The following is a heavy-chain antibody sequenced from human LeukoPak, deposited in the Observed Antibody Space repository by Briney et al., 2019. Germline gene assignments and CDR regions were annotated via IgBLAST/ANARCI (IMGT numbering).Heavy chain of an antibody. J-gene: IGHJ4*02. CDR1: GGTFSSYA. CDR2: IIPIFGTA. V-gene: IGHV1-69*13. D-gene: IGHD7-27*01. CDR3: ARDPGGTWGFDY. Sequence: SVKVSCKASGGTFSSYAISWVRQAPGQGLEWMGGIIPIFGTANYAQKFQGRVTITADESTSTAYMELSSLRSEDTAVYYCARDPGGTWGFDYWGQGALVTVSS.